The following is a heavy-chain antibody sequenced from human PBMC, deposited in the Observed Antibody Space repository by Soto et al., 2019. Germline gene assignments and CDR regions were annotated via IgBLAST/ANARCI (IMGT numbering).Heavy chain of an antibody. V-gene: IGHV4-59*01. J-gene: IGHJ5*02. CDR1: GASISSDY. D-gene: IGHD3-3*01. CDR3: ARVNTISNWFDP. Sequence: SETLSLTCTVSGASISSDYWSWVRQPPGKGLEWLGYLFYSGSNNYNPSLKSRVTISVDTSKNQFSLKLSSVTAADTAVYYCARVNTISNWFDPWGQGTPVTVSS. CDR2: LFYSGSN.